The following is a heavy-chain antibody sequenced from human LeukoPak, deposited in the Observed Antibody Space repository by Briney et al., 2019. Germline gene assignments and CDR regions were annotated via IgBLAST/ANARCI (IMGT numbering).Heavy chain of an antibody. CDR1: GYTFTGHY. J-gene: IGHJ5*02. CDR2: IDPKSGDT. D-gene: IGHD1-26*01. V-gene: IGHV1-2*06. Sequence: GASVKVSCKASGYTFTGHYMHWVRQAPGQGLEWMGRIDPKSGDTNYAQKFQGRVTLTRDTSISTAYMELNRLRSDDTAVYYCARDNGVGATTVWFDPWGQGPLVTVSS. CDR3: ARDNGVGATTVWFDP.